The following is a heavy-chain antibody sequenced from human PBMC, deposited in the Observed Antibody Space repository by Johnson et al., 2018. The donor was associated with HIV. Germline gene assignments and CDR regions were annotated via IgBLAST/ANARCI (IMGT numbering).Heavy chain of an antibody. CDR1: GFTFSNAW. Sequence: MLLVESGGGSVKSGGSLRVSCAASGFTFSNAWMSWVRQAPGKGLEWVGRVKSNTDGGTIDYAAAVKGRFIISRDDSKNTLYLQMNGLKTEDTAMYYCTTMSALWFGDIHVFGDGFDIWGQGTMVTVSS. CDR3: TTMSALWFGDIHVFGDGFDI. D-gene: IGHD3-10*01. CDR2: VKSNTDGGTI. V-gene: IGHV3-15*01. J-gene: IGHJ3*02.